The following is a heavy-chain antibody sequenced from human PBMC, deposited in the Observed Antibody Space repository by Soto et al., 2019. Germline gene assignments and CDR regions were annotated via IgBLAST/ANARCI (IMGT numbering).Heavy chain of an antibody. Sequence: GGSLRLSCXASGFTFSSYGMHWVRQAPGKGLEWVAVISYDGSNKYYADSVKGRFTISRDNSKNTLYLQMNSLRAEDTAVYYCAKDMVVYAIRGRGYFQHWGQGTLVTVSS. CDR2: ISYDGSNK. V-gene: IGHV3-30*18. CDR3: AKDMVVYAIRGRGYFQH. J-gene: IGHJ1*01. D-gene: IGHD2-8*02. CDR1: GFTFSSYG.